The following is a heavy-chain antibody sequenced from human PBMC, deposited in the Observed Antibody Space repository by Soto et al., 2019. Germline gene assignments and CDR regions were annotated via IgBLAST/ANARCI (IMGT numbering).Heavy chain of an antibody. V-gene: IGHV4-34*01. CDR2: INHSGST. D-gene: IGHD1-26*01. Sequence: QVQLQQWGAGLLKPSETLSLTCAVYGGSFSAYYWSWIRQPPGKGLEWIGEINHSGSTNYNPPLNIRFTISLDLPMNLFSLMLSSVTASDTAVYYCARGGAGGTENWFDPWGQGTLVTVSS. CDR1: GGSFSAYY. J-gene: IGHJ5*02. CDR3: ARGGAGGTENWFDP.